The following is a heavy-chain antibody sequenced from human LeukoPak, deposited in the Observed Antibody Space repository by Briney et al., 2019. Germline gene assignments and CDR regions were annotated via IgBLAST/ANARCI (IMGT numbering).Heavy chain of an antibody. CDR3: ARATDYGSGRQPTQYYFDY. V-gene: IGHV4-30-2*01. Sequence: PSQTLSLTCAVSGGSISSGGYSWSWIRQPPGKGLEWIGYIYHSGSTYYNPSLKSRVTIPVDRSKNQFSLKLSSVTAADTAVYYCARATDYGSGRQPTQYYFDYWGQGTLVTVSS. D-gene: IGHD3-10*01. J-gene: IGHJ4*02. CDR1: GGSISSGGYS. CDR2: IYHSGST.